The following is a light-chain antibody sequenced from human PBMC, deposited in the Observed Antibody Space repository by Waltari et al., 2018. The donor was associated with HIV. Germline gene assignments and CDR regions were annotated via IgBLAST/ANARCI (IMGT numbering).Light chain of an antibody. CDR3: CSYAGSRIHVV. J-gene: IGLJ2*01. Sequence: QSALTPPAPVSGSPGQPITTSCTAPFRDVGSYNLVSCYQKHPGEAPKIMIYEVTKRPSGVSSRFSGSKSGNTASLTISGLQAEDEADYYCCSYAGSRIHVVFGGGTKLTVL. V-gene: IGLV2-23*02. CDR1: FRDVGSYNL. CDR2: EVT.